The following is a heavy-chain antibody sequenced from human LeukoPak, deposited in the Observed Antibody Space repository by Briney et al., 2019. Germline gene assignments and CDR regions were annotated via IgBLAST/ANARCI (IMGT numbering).Heavy chain of an antibody. Sequence: SETLSLTCTVSGGSISSSSYYWGWIRQPPGKGLEWFGSIYYSGSTYYNPSLKSRVTISVDTSKNQFSLKLSSVTAADTAVYYCARGDIAAERWVRDNWFDPWGQGTLVTVSS. CDR1: GGSISSSSYY. V-gene: IGHV4-39*01. CDR2: IYYSGST. CDR3: ARGDIAAERWVRDNWFDP. D-gene: IGHD6-25*01. J-gene: IGHJ5*02.